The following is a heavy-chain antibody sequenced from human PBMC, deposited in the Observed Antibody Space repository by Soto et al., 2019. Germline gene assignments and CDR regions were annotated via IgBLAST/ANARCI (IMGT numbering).Heavy chain of an antibody. CDR1: GGYISSYY. V-gene: IGHV4-59*01. J-gene: IGHJ3*02. D-gene: IGHD7-27*01. CDR3: ARALPGPHAFDI. Sequence: SETLSHTCTVSGGYISSYYWSWIRQPPGKGLEWIGYIYFSGSTNYNPSLKSRVTISVDTSKNQVSLKLSSVTAADTAVYYCARALPGPHAFDIWGQGTMVTVSS. CDR2: IYFSGST.